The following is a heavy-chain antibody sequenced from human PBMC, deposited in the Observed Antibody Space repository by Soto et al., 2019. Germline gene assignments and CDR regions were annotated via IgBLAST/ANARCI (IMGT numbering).Heavy chain of an antibody. J-gene: IGHJ4*02. CDR1: GYTFSNYD. Sequence: QVQLVQSGAELKKPGASVKVSCKASGYTFSNYDMNWVRQATGQGPEWIGWVNPNNGDTGYAQKFQGRVTLTTDIPTTTANMELTSLRSEDRAIYYCAKVSRKGSAIDFDYWGQGTLITVSS. CDR3: AKVSRKGSAIDFDY. V-gene: IGHV1-8*01. CDR2: VNPNNGDT. D-gene: IGHD3-10*01.